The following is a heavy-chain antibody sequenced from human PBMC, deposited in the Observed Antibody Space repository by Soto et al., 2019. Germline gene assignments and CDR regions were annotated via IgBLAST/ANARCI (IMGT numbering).Heavy chain of an antibody. CDR2: ISGSGGST. CDR3: AKYFTYSSGWPYYFDY. V-gene: IGHV3-23*01. CDR1: GFTFSSYA. D-gene: IGHD6-19*01. Sequence: GGSLRLSCAASGFTFSSYAMSWVRQAPGKGLEWVSAISGSGGSTYYADSVKGRFTISRDNSKNTLYLQMNSLRAEDTAAYYCAKYFTYSSGWPYYFDYWGQGTLVTVSS. J-gene: IGHJ4*02.